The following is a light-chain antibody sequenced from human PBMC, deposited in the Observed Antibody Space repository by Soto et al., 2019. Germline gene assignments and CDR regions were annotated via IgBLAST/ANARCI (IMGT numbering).Light chain of an antibody. CDR2: AAS. CDR3: QQSYSTPRT. CDR1: QSISSY. J-gene: IGKJ1*01. Sequence: DIQMTQSPSSLSASVRDRVTITCRASQSISSYLNWYQQKPGKAPKLLIYAASSLQSGVPSRLSGGGSGTDFTLTVSSLQPDDFATYFCQQSYSTPRTFGQGTKVEVK. V-gene: IGKV1-39*01.